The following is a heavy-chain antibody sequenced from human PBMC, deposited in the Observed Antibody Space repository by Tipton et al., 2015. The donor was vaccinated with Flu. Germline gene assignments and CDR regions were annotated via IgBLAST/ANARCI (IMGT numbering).Heavy chain of an antibody. J-gene: IGHJ4*02. V-gene: IGHV4-59*12. Sequence: TLSLTCTVSGGSISSFYWSWIRQPPGKGLEWIGYIYSSARTNYNSSLESRVTISVDTSKNQFSLNLSSVTAADTAVYYCARGYHGSGNYSPVGIDSWGQGTLVTVSS. CDR2: IYSSART. CDR1: GGSISSFY. D-gene: IGHD3-10*01. CDR3: ARGYHGSGNYSPVGIDS.